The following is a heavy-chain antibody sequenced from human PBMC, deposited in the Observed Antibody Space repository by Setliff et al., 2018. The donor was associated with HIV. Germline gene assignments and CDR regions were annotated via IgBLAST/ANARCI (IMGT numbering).Heavy chain of an antibody. CDR2: IHASGNT. D-gene: IGHD3-9*01. CDR1: GGSISSGSYY. J-gene: IGHJ3*02. CDR3: ARGFWNNVLRYFDWLSPQPDAFDI. Sequence: SETLSLTCTVSGGSISSGSYYWSWIRQPAGKGLEWIGHIHASGNTNYNPSLKSRVTISVDTSKNQFSLKLSSVTAADTAVYYCARGFWNNVLRYFDWLSPQPDAFDIWGQGTMVTVSS. V-gene: IGHV4-61*09.